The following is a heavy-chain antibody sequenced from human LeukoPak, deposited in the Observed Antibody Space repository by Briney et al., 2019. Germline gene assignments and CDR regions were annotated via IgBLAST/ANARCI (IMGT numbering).Heavy chain of an antibody. CDR3: AREGFLDGDYYYYYMDV. Sequence: PSETLSLTCAVYGGSFSGYYWSWIRQPPGKGVEWIGYIYYSGSTNYNPSLKSRVTISVDTSKNQFSLKLSSVTAADTAVYYCAREGFLDGDYYYYYMDVWGKGTTVTVSS. J-gene: IGHJ6*03. D-gene: IGHD5-24*01. V-gene: IGHV4-59*01. CDR2: IYYSGST. CDR1: GGSFSGYY.